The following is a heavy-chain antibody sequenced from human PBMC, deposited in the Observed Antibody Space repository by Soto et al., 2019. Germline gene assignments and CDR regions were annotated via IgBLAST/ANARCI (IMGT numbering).Heavy chain of an antibody. CDR1: GFTFSSYA. Sequence: GGSLRLSCAASGFTFSSYAMSWVRQAPGKGLEWVSAISGSGGSTYYADSVKGRFTISRDNSKNTLYLQMNSLRAEDTAVYYCAKADGSGSYYPDYYYGMDVWGQGTTVTVSS. D-gene: IGHD3-10*01. J-gene: IGHJ6*02. CDR2: ISGSGGST. CDR3: AKADGSGSYYPDYYYGMDV. V-gene: IGHV3-23*01.